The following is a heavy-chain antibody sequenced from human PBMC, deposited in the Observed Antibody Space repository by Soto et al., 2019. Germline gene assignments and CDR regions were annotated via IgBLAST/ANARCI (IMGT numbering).Heavy chain of an antibody. V-gene: IGHV4-31*03. CDR2: IYYSGST. D-gene: IGHD3-10*01. CDR1: GGSISSGGYY. CDR3: ATGYGSGSYYWYFDL. Sequence: QVQLQESGPGLVKPSQTLSLTCTVSGGSISSGGYYWSWIRQHPGKGLEWIGYIYYSGSTYYNPSLKSRLTMSVDTSKNQLSLKLSSVTAADTAIYYCATGYGSGSYYWYFDLWGRGTLVTVSS. J-gene: IGHJ2*01.